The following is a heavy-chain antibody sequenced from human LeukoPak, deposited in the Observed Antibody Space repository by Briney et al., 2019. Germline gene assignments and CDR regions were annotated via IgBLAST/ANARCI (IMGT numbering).Heavy chain of an antibody. Sequence: ASVKVSCKAYGGTFSSYAISWVRQAPGQGLEWMGGIIPIFGTANYAQKFQGRVTITADESTSTAYMELSSLRSEDTAVYYCARARRDCTNGVCPFYYYMDVWGKGTTVTVSS. D-gene: IGHD2-8*01. CDR2: IIPIFGTA. V-gene: IGHV1-69*13. CDR1: GGTFSSYA. J-gene: IGHJ6*03. CDR3: ARARRDCTNGVCPFYYYMDV.